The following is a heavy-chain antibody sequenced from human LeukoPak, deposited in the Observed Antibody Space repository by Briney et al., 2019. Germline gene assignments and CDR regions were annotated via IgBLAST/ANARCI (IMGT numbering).Heavy chain of an antibody. Sequence: GGSLRRSCAASGFSFSTYSMNWVRQAPGKGLEWVSHISSSISSIHYADSVRGRFTISRDNAKNSLYLQINSPRDEDTAVYYCARAFYGDYGMDVWGQGTTVTVSS. V-gene: IGHV3-48*02. J-gene: IGHJ6*02. CDR2: ISSSISSI. CDR1: GFSFSTYS. D-gene: IGHD4-17*01. CDR3: ARAFYGDYGMDV.